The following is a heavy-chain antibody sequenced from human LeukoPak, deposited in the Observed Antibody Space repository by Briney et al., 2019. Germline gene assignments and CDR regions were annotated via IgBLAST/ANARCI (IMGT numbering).Heavy chain of an antibody. CDR2: ISYDGSNK. CDR1: GFTFSSYA. Sequence: GGSLRLSCAASGFTFSSYAMSWVRQAPGKGLEWVAVISYDGSNKYYADSVKGRFTISRDNSKNTLYLQMNSLRAEDTAVYYCAKALQWRETYYYYYYGMDVWGQGTTVTVSS. CDR3: AKALQWRETYYYYYYGMDV. D-gene: IGHD4-11*01. J-gene: IGHJ6*02. V-gene: IGHV3-30*18.